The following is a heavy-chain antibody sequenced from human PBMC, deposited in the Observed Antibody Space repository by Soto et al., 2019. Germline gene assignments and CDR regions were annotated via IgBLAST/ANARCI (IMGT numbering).Heavy chain of an antibody. CDR1: GFTFSSYD. Sequence: EVQLAESGGGMVQPGGSLRLSCVASGFTFSSYDMHWVRQAPGKGLEYVSSISSNGGTTYYGNSVKGRFTISRDNSKNPLYLQMGSRRAEDMAVYYCVRRVSGNYDYWGQGTLVTVSS. V-gene: IGHV3-64*01. J-gene: IGHJ4*02. CDR2: ISSNGGTT. CDR3: VRRVSGNYDY. D-gene: IGHD1-7*01.